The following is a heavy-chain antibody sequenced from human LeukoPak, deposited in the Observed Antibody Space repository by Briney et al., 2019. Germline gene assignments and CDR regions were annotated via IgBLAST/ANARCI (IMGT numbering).Heavy chain of an antibody. J-gene: IGHJ5*02. Sequence: GASVKVSCKASGYTFTSYGISWVRQAPGQGLEWMGWISAYNGNTNYAQKLQGRVTMTTDTSTSTAYMELRSLRSDDTAVYYCASHNYDSSGYLGDWFDPWGQGTQVIVSS. V-gene: IGHV1-18*01. CDR1: GYTFTSYG. CDR3: ASHNYDSSGYLGDWFDP. D-gene: IGHD3-22*01. CDR2: ISAYNGNT.